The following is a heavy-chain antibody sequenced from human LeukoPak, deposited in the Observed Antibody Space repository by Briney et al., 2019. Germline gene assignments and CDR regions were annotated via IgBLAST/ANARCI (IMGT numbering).Heavy chain of an antibody. V-gene: IGHV3-33*01. J-gene: IGHJ4*02. Sequence: GRSLRLSCATSGITFSTSGTHWVRQAPGKGLEWVAVIWYDGSQKYYADSVKGRFTISRDNSKNTLYLQMNSLTAEDTAVYYCARDTGHLILGDYWGQGTLVIVSS. D-gene: IGHD7-27*01. CDR1: GITFSTSG. CDR2: IWYDGSQK. CDR3: ARDTGHLILGDY.